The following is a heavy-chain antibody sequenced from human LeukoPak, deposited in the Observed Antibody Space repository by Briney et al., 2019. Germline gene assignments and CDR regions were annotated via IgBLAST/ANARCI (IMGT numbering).Heavy chain of an antibody. CDR3: AHLYTVEYYYDSSGYYHDAFDI. J-gene: IGHJ3*02. D-gene: IGHD3-22*01. V-gene: IGHV3-30*03. CDR1: GFTFSSYG. CDR2: ISYDGSNK. Sequence: PGGSLRLSCAASGFTFSSYGMHWVRQAPGKGREWVAVISYDGSNKYYADSVKGRFTISRDNSKNTLYLQMNSLRAEDTAVYYCAHLYTVEYYYDSSGYYHDAFDIWGQGTMVTVSS.